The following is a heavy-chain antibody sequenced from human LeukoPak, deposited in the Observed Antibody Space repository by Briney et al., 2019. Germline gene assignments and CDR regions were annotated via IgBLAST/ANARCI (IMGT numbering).Heavy chain of an antibody. CDR3: ARERARTYFDY. Sequence: GGSLRLSCAASGFTVSSNYMSWVRQAPGKGLEWVSVIYSGGSTYYADPVKGRFTISRDNSKNTLYLQMNSLRAEDTAVYYCARERARTYFDYWGQGTLVTVSS. CDR1: GFTVSSNY. J-gene: IGHJ4*02. V-gene: IGHV3-66*01. CDR2: IYSGGST.